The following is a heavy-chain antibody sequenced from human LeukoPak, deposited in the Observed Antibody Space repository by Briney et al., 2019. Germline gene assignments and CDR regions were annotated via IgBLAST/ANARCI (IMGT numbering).Heavy chain of an antibody. CDR3: ARDASSFEYGSGSYCWFDP. CDR2: INNDGSST. J-gene: IGHJ5*02. V-gene: IGHV3-74*03. D-gene: IGHD3-10*01. CDR1: EFTFSMYW. Sequence: GGSLRLSCAASEFTFSMYWMHWVRQTPGKGLEWVSRINNDGSSTTYADSVKGRFTISRDNAKNTLYLQMNSLRAEDTAVYYCARDASSFEYGSGSYCWFDPWGQGTLVTVSS.